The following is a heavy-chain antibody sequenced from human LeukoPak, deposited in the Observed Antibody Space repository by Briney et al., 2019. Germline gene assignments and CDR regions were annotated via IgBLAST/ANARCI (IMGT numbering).Heavy chain of an antibody. V-gene: IGHV5-51*01. D-gene: IGHD5-24*01. CDR2: IYPGDSDT. Sequence: GESLKISCQGSGYSFTSYWIGWVRQMPGKGLEWMGIIYPGDSDTRYSPSFQGQVTISADKAISSAYLQWSSLKASDTAMYYCARHERWPNFYFDYWGQGTLVTVSS. CDR1: GYSFTSYW. J-gene: IGHJ4*02. CDR3: ARHERWPNFYFDY.